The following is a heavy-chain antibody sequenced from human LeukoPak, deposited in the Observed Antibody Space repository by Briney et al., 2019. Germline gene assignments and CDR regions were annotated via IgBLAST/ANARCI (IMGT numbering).Heavy chain of an antibody. V-gene: IGHV4-61*02. CDR1: GGSTSSGSYY. J-gene: IGHJ5*02. CDR2: IYTSGST. Sequence: SQTLSLTCTVSGGSTSSGSYYWSWIRQPAGKGLEWIGRIYTSGSTNYNPSLKSRVTISVDTSKNQFSLKLSSVTAADTAVHYCARDLRSYDFWSGYFNWFDPWGQGTLVTVSS. CDR3: ARDLRSYDFWSGYFNWFDP. D-gene: IGHD3-3*01.